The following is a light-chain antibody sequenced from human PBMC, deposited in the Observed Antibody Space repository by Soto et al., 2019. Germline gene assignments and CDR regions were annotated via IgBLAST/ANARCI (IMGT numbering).Light chain of an antibody. V-gene: IGKV1-5*01. CDR1: QSISNY. CDR2: DAS. J-gene: IGKJ2*01. Sequence: DILMTQSPSTLSASVGDRVTITCRASQSISNYMAWYQQKPGKAPKLLIYDASTLQSGVPSRFSGSGSGSEFPLAISGLQADDFATYYCQQYNSFYTFGQGTKLEIK. CDR3: QQYNSFYT.